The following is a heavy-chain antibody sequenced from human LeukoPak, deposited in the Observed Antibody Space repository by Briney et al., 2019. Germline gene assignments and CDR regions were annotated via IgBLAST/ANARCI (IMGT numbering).Heavy chain of an antibody. J-gene: IGHJ6*02. D-gene: IGHD3-9*01. CDR2: INSDGSST. CDR1: GFTFSRYW. Sequence: GGSLRLSCAASGFTFSRYWMHWVRQAPGKGLEWVSRINSDGSSTTYADSVKGRFTISRDNAKNTLNLQMNSLRAEDTAVYFCARPYNDILNGRYFHYYDMGVWGQGTTVTVSS. V-gene: IGHV3-74*01. CDR3: ARPYNDILNGRYFHYYDMGV.